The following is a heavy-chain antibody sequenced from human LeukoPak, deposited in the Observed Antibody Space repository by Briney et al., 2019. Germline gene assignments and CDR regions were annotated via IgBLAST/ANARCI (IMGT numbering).Heavy chain of an antibody. J-gene: IGHJ4*02. V-gene: IGHV3-48*04. CDR1: GFTLTSHR. D-gene: IGHD3-22*01. Sequence: GGSLRLSCAASGFTLTSHRMNWVRQAPGKGLEWVSYISSISGTISYADSVKGRFTISGDNAKNSLYLQMNSLRAEDTAVYYCARERNDKAYYDSSGCYPGPLDYWGQGTLVTVSS. CDR3: ARERNDKAYYDSSGCYPGPLDY. CDR2: ISSISGTI.